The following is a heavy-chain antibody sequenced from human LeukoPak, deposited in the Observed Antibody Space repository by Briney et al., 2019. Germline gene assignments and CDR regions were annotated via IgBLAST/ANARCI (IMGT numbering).Heavy chain of an antibody. CDR1: GFTFSSYS. D-gene: IGHD3-3*01. CDR2: ISSSSSTI. V-gene: IGHV3-48*01. J-gene: IGHJ5*02. CDR3: ARDQGYDFWSGYNNWFDP. Sequence: GGSLRLSCAASGFTFSSYSMNWVRQAPGKGLEWVSYISSSSSTIYYADSVKGRFTISRDNSKNTLYLQMNSLRAEDTAVYYCARDQGYDFWSGYNNWFDPWGQGTLVTVSS.